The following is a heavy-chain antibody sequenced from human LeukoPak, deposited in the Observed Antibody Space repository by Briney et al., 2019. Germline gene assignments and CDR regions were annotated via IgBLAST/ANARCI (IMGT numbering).Heavy chain of an antibody. CDR2: IYENGGTT. J-gene: IGHJ4*02. D-gene: IGHD3-16*02. CDR3: TRGLSGGYRYTVDY. V-gene: IGHV3-23*01. Sequence: GGSLRLSCVGSGFTFRSHAMSWVRQAPEKGLEFVSGIYENGGTTYYADSVKGRFSISRDNSKNTLYLQMNSLRAEDTAVYYCTRGLSGGYRYTVDYWGQGTLVTVSS. CDR1: GFTFRSHA.